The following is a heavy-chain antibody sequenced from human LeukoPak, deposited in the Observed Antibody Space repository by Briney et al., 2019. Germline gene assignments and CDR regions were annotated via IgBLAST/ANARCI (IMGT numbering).Heavy chain of an antibody. Sequence: GASVKVSCKDSGYTFTGYYMHWVGQADGQGVEGMGRIKHNSGGTNYAQKFQGRGTMTSDTSISTAYMELSRLRSDDTAVYYCSAIVVGVAAAGTSDYWGQGTLVTVSS. CDR3: SAIVVGVAAAGTSDY. CDR1: GYTFTGYY. J-gene: IGHJ4*02. V-gene: IGHV1-2*06. CDR2: IKHNSGGT. D-gene: IGHD6-13*01.